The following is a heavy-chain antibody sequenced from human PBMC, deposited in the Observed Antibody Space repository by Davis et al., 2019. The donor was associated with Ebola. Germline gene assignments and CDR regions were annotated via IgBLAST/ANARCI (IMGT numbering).Heavy chain of an antibody. CDR3: ARRASGSGSYYNYYYYGMDV. CDR1: GYSFTSYW. J-gene: IGHJ6*02. V-gene: IGHV5-51*01. D-gene: IGHD3-10*01. Sequence: GESLKISCKGSGYSFTSYWIGWVRQMPGKGLEWMGIIYPGDSDTRYSPSFQGQVTISADKSISTAYLQWSSLKASDTAMYYCARRASGSGSYYNYYYYGMDVWGQGTTVTVSS. CDR2: IYPGDSDT.